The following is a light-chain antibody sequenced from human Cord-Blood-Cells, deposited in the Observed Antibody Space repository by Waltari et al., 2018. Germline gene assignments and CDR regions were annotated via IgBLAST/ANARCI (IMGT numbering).Light chain of an antibody. CDR3: QQRSNWPPVT. Sequence: VLTQSPATLSLSPWERATLSCRASQSVSSSFAWYQQKPGQAPRLLIYDASNRATGIPARFIGSGSGTDFTLTISSLEPEDFAVYYCQQRSNWPPVTFGQGTRLEIK. CDR1: QSVSSS. V-gene: IGKV3-11*01. CDR2: DAS. J-gene: IGKJ5*01.